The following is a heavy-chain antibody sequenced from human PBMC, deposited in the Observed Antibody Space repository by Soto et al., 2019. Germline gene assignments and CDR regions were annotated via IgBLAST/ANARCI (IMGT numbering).Heavy chain of an antibody. CDR1: GFTFSSYS. CDR2: ISSSSSTI. D-gene: IGHD3-3*01. V-gene: IGHV3-48*02. Sequence: QPGGSLRLSCAASGFTFSSYSMNWVRQAPGKGLEWVSYISSSSSTIYYADSVKGRFTISRDNANNSLYLQMNSLRDEDTAVYYCARDRRQYYDFWSGTGYYYYYGMDVWGQGTTVTVSS. CDR3: ARDRRQYYDFWSGTGYYYYYGMDV. J-gene: IGHJ6*02.